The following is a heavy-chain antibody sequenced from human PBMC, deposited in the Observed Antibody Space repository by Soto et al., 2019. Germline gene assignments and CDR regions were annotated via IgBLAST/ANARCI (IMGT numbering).Heavy chain of an antibody. D-gene: IGHD4-17*01. Sequence: EVQLLESGGGLVQPGGSLRLSCSASGFTFSSYAMSWVSQAPGKGLEWVSAISGSGGSTYYADSVKGRFTISRDNSNNTLYLQMNSMEAEDTAVYYWAKKGISGDYGGYWYFDLWGRGTLVTVSS. CDR3: AKKGISGDYGGYWYFDL. V-gene: IGHV3-23*01. CDR2: ISGSGGST. CDR1: GFTFSSYA. J-gene: IGHJ2*01.